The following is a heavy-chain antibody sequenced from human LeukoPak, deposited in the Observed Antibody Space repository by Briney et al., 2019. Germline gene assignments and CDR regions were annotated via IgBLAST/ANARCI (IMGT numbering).Heavy chain of an antibody. Sequence: GGSLRLSCAASGLPFSSHAMNWVRHARGKGLEWVSAISGSGGSTYDADSVKGRFTTSRDNTKNTLYLQMNSLRAEDTAVYYCARPHSSGWYQNSDYWGQGTLVTVSS. D-gene: IGHD6-19*01. J-gene: IGHJ4*02. CDR3: ARPHSSGWYQNSDY. CDR2: ISGSGGST. V-gene: IGHV3-23*01. CDR1: GLPFSSHA.